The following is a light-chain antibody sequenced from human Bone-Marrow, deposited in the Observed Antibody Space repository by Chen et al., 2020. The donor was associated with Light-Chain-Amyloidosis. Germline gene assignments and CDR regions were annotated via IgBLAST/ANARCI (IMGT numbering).Light chain of an antibody. Sequence: SYELTQPPSVSASPGQPARITCSGDDLPTKYAYWYQQKPGQAPVLVIHRDIERPSGISERFSGSSSGTTATLTISGVQAEDEADYHCQSADSSGTYEVIFGGGTKLTVL. CDR3: QSADSSGTYEVI. J-gene: IGLJ2*01. CDR1: DLPTKY. CDR2: RDI. V-gene: IGLV3-25*03.